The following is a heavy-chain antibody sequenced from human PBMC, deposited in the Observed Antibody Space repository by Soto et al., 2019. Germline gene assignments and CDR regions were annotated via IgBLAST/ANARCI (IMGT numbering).Heavy chain of an antibody. CDR3: ATRIYGTYYFDY. Sequence: SETLSLTCAVSGDSISSSNWWSWVRQPPGKGLEWIGEIYHSGSTSYSPSLMSRVTISVDKSKDQFSLNLSSVTAADTAVYYCATRIYGTYYFDYWGQGALVTVSS. D-gene: IGHD3-10*01. J-gene: IGHJ4*02. V-gene: IGHV4-4*02. CDR2: IYHSGST. CDR1: GDSISSSNW.